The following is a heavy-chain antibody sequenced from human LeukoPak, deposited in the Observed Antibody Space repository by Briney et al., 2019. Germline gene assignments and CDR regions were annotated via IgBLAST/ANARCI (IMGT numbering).Heavy chain of an antibody. CDR2: IHDTGTT. D-gene: IGHD6-13*01. J-gene: IGHJ4*02. V-gene: IGHV4-59*02. CDR1: GGSVSSYY. CDR3: ARVPYSDTWYPDY. Sequence: SETLSLTCTVSGGSVSSYYWSCIRQPPGKGLEWIGYIHDTGTTNYNPSLKRRVTLSLDASKNQFSLKLTSVTAADTALYYCARVPYSDTWYPDYWGQGTLVTVSS.